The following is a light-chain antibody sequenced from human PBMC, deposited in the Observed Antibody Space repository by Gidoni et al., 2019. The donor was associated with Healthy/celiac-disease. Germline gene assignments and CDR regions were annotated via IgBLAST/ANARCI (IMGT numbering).Light chain of an antibody. Sequence: DFLMPQSPDSLAVPLGERATTNCKSSQSVLYSSNNKNYLSWYQQKPGQPPKLLIYWASTRESGVPDRFSGSGSGTDFTLTISSLQAEDVAVYYCQQYYSTPLFTFGPGTKVDIK. CDR2: WAS. CDR3: QQYYSTPLFT. CDR1: QSVLYSSNNKNY. J-gene: IGKJ3*01. V-gene: IGKV4-1*01.